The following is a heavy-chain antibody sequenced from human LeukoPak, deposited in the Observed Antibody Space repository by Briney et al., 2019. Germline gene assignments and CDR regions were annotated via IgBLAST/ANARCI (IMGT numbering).Heavy chain of an antibody. CDR2: INPNSGGT. CDR1: GYTFTGYY. Sequence: ASVKVSCKASGYTFTGYYMHWVRQAPGQGLEWMGWINPNSGGTNYAQKFQGWVTMTRDTSISTAYMELSRLRSDDTAVYYCATRLGIQGGWYFDLWGRGTLVTVSS. D-gene: IGHD7-27*01. V-gene: IGHV1-2*04. CDR3: ATRLGIQGGWYFDL. J-gene: IGHJ2*01.